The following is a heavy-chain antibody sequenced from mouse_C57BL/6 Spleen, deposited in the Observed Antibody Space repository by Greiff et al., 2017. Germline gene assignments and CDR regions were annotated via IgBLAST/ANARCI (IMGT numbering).Heavy chain of an antibody. CDR1: GYTFTSYW. D-gene: IGHD1-1*01. Sequence: QVQLKQPGAELVRPGSSVKLSCKASGYTFTSYWMHWVKQRPIQGLEWIGNIDPSDSETHYNQKFKDKATLTVDKSSSTAYMQLSSLTSEDSAVYYCAVTTVVARYFDVWGTGTTVTVSS. CDR2: IDPSDSET. V-gene: IGHV1-52*01. J-gene: IGHJ1*03. CDR3: AVTTVVARYFDV.